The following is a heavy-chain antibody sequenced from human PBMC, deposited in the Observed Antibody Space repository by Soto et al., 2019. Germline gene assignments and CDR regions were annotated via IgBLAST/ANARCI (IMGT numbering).Heavy chain of an antibody. V-gene: IGHV1-46*01. CDR3: ARRAVVAVTGSLDNWLDP. CDR1: GYTFSSYY. J-gene: IGHJ5*02. CDR2: ISPAGEST. Sequence: ASVKVSCKASGYTFSSYYMHWVRQAPGQGLEWMAIISPAGESTIYAQRFQGRLTVTRDTSASTLFMELRSLTSDDTAVYYCARRAVVAVTGSLDNWLDPWGQGILVTVSS. D-gene: IGHD2-21*01.